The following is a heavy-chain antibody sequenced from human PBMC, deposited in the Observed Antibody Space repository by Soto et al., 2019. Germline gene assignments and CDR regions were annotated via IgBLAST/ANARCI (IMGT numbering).Heavy chain of an antibody. CDR3: AKDKKLGIELDAFDI. V-gene: IGHV3-30*18. D-gene: IGHD7-27*01. J-gene: IGHJ3*02. Sequence: GGSLRLSCAASGFTFSSYGMHWVRQAPGKGLEWVAVISYDGSNKYYADSVKGRFTISRDNSKNTLYLQMNSLRAEDTAVYYCAKDKKLGIELDAFDIWGQGTMVTVSS. CDR2: ISYDGSNK. CDR1: GFTFSSYG.